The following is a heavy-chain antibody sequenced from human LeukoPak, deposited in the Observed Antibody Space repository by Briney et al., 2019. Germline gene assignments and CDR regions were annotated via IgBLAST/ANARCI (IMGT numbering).Heavy chain of an antibody. D-gene: IGHD3-22*01. Sequence: GGSLRLSCAASGFTFSDYYMSWIRQAPGKGLEWVSVIYSGGSTYYADSVKGRFTISRDNSKNTLYLQMNSLRAEDTAVYYCASVTYYYDSSGYWPRLYWGQGTLVTVSS. CDR1: GFTFSDYY. CDR2: IYSGGST. J-gene: IGHJ4*02. V-gene: IGHV3-53*01. CDR3: ASVTYYYDSSGYWPRLY.